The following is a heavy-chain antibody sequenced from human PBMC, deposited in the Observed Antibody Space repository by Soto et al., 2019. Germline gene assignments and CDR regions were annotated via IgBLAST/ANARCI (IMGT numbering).Heavy chain of an antibody. CDR3: ARDAQYCSGGSCYPEFAFDI. V-gene: IGHV4-30-4*01. CDR2: IYYSGST. CDR1: GGSISSGDYY. D-gene: IGHD2-15*01. J-gene: IGHJ3*02. Sequence: QVQLQESGPGLVKPSQTLSLTCTVSGGSISSGDYYWSWIRQPPGKGLEWIGYIYYSGSTYYNPSLKSRVTISVDTSKNQFSLKLSSVTAADTAVYYCARDAQYCSGGSCYPEFAFDIWGQGTMVTVSS.